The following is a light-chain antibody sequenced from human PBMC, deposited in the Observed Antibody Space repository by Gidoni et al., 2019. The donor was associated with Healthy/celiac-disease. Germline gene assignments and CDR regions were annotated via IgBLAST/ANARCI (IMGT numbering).Light chain of an antibody. CDR2: AAS. V-gene: IGKV1-39*01. CDR1: QSISSY. Sequence: DIHMTQSPSSLSASVGDRVTITCRASQSISSYLNWYQQKPGKAPKLLIYAASSLQSGVPSRFSGSGSGKDFTLTISSLQPEDVATYYCQQSYSTPWTFXQXTKVEIK. J-gene: IGKJ1*01. CDR3: QQSYSTPWT.